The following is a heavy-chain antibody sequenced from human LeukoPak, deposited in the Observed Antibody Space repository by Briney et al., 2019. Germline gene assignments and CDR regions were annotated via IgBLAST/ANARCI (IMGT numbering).Heavy chain of an antibody. V-gene: IGHV1-2*02. Sequence: ASVMVSCKASGYTFTGYYMHWVRQAPGQGLEWMGWINPNSGGTNYAQKFQGRVTMTRDTSISTAYMELSRLRSDDTAVYYCARLSSHYGDYKVDPWGQGTLVTVSS. J-gene: IGHJ5*02. CDR1: GYTFTGYY. CDR2: INPNSGGT. D-gene: IGHD4-17*01. CDR3: ARLSSHYGDYKVDP.